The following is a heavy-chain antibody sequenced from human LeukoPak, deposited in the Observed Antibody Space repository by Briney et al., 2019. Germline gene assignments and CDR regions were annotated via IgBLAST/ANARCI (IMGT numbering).Heavy chain of an antibody. J-gene: IGHJ4*02. V-gene: IGHV3-21*01. CDR1: GFTFSSYT. Sequence: GGSLRLSCAASGFTFSSYTMNWVRQAPGKGLEWVLSISSSSSCIYCADSVKGRFTISRDNSKNSLYLQMNSLRAEDTAVYYCARDQYSSETDYWGQGTLVTVSS. CDR3: ARDQYSSETDY. D-gene: IGHD5-18*01. CDR2: ISSSSSCI.